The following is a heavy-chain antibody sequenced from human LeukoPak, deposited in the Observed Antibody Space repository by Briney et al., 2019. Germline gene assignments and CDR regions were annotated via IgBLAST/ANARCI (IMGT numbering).Heavy chain of an antibody. J-gene: IGHJ4*02. CDR1: GVSVTSGSCY. Sequence: SETLSLTCTVSGVSVTSGSCYWSWIRQPPGKGLEWIGYIFYSGSTNSNPSLKSRVTVSVGTSKNQFSLKLSSVTAADTAVYYCARNTRDSSSWFGLDYWGQGILVTVSS. CDR2: IFYSGST. D-gene: IGHD6-13*01. V-gene: IGHV4-61*01. CDR3: ARNTRDSSSWFGLDY.